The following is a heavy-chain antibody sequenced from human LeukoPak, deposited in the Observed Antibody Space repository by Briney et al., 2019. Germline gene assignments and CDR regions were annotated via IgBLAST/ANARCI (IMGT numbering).Heavy chain of an antibody. V-gene: IGHV3-7*05. D-gene: IGHD5-24*01. J-gene: IGHJ5*02. CDR3: ARASDPWLQLT. Sequence: TGGSLRLSCAASGFTFSNYWMIWGRQAPGKGLEWVGNIKQDGSEKRYADSVRGRFSISRDNAQTSLYLQMNSLRAEDTAAYYCARASDPWLQLTWGQGTLVTVSS. CDR1: GFTFSNYW. CDR2: IKQDGSEK.